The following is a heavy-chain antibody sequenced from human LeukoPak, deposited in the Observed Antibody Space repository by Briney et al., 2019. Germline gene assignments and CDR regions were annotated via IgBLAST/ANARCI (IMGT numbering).Heavy chain of an antibody. CDR2: VDGGGGGT. CDR3: AKQSAGSAAWYSLHYDF. V-gene: IGHV3-23*01. D-gene: IGHD6-13*01. CDR1: AFTLSSYA. J-gene: IGHJ4*02. Sequence: GGSLRLSCAASAFTLSSYAMTWVRQAPGRGLAWVSSVDGGGGGTYYADSVKGRFTISRDNSKDTLYLQMNGLRAEDTAVYFCAKQSAGSAAWYSLHYDFWGQGTLVTVSS.